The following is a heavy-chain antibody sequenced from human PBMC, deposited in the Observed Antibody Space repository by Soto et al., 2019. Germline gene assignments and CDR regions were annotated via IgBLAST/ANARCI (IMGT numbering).Heavy chain of an antibody. CDR1: GFTFSSYS. CDR2: ISGSSGYI. Sequence: EVQLVESGGGLVKPGGSLRLSCAASGFTFSSYSMNWVRQAPGKGLEWVSSISGSSGYIYYADAVKGRFTISRDNAKNSLYLQMNSLRVKDTAVYYCARDPMAAAHYYFDYWGQGTLVTVSS. V-gene: IGHV3-21*01. J-gene: IGHJ4*02. CDR3: ARDPMAAAHYYFDY. D-gene: IGHD6-13*01.